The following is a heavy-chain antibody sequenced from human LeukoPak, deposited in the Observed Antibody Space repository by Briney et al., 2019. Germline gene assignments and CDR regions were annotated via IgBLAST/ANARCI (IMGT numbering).Heavy chain of an antibody. D-gene: IGHD3-3*01. CDR1: GLTFSSYS. CDR2: ISSSSSTI. Sequence: GGSMRLSCAASGLTFSSYSMNWVRQGLGKGLEWVSYISSSSSTIYYADSVKGRFTLFRDNSKDSLYMQMNNLRTEGTALYYWAKQKWTIFGVVIMGSGWEFDYWGQGSLVTVCS. J-gene: IGHJ4*02. CDR3: AKQKWTIFGVVIMGSGWEFDY. V-gene: IGHV3-48*01.